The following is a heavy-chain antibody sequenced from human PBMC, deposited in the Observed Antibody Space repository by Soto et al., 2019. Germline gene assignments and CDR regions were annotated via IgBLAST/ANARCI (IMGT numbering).Heavy chain of an antibody. CDR3: ARERCPVYGSLRWFDP. D-gene: IGHD6-19*01. Sequence: PSQSLSLTCAISGDSVSSNSAAWNWFRQYPSRGLEWLGRTYYRSKWYNDYAISVKSRITINPDTSKNQFSLQLNSVTPEDTAVYYCARERCPVYGSLRWFDPWGQGTLVTVSS. J-gene: IGHJ5*02. CDR2: TYYRSKWYN. V-gene: IGHV6-1*01. CDR1: GDSVSSNSAA.